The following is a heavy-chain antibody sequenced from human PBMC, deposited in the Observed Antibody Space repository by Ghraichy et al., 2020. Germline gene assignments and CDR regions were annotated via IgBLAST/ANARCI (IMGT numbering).Heavy chain of an antibody. CDR3: ARDYYDSSGYWNY. V-gene: IGHV1-69*05. CDR1: GGTFSSYA. D-gene: IGHD3-22*01. J-gene: IGHJ4*02. Sequence: SMKVSCKASGGTFSSYAISWVRQAPGQGLEWMGGIIPIFGTANYAQKFQGRVTITTDESTSTAYMELSSLRSEDTAVYYCARDYYDSSGYWNYWGQGTLVTVSS. CDR2: IIPIFGTA.